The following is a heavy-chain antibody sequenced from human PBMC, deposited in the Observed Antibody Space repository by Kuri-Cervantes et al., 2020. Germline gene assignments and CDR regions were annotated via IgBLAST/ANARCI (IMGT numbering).Heavy chain of an antibody. CDR1: GGSLSSSSYY. Sequence: SETLSLTCSVSGGSLSSSSYYWGWIRQPPGKGLEWIGTISYTGSTYYNASLNSRVTMSVDTSKNQFSLKLSSVTAADTAVYYCARDNAAALDYWGQGTLVTVSS. J-gene: IGHJ4*02. V-gene: IGHV4-39*07. CDR2: ISYTGST. D-gene: IGHD6-13*01. CDR3: ARDNAAALDY.